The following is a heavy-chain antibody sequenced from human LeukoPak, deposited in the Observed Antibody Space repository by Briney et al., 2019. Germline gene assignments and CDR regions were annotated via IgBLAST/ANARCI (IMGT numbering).Heavy chain of an antibody. J-gene: IGHJ4*02. Sequence: GASVKVSCTASGYTFTSYDINWVRQATGQGLEWMGGIIPIFGTANYAQKFQGRVTITADESTSTAYMELSSLRSEDTAVYYCARDPGLGAADLDYWGQGTLVTVSS. CDR1: GYTFTSYD. D-gene: IGHD2-15*01. CDR3: ARDPGLGAADLDY. V-gene: IGHV1-69*13. CDR2: IIPIFGTA.